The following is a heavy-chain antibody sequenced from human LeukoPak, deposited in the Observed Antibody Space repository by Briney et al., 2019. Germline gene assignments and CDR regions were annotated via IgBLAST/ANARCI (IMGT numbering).Heavy chain of an antibody. CDR1: GFTFSSYA. CDR3: ASLGTMSDYFDY. D-gene: IGHD2-21*01. J-gene: IGHJ4*02. Sequence: GGSLRLSCAASGFTFSSYAVSWVRQAPGKGLEWVSAISGSGGSTYYADSVKGRFTISRDNSKNTLYLQMNSLRAEDTAVYYCASLGTMSDYFDYWGQGTLVTVSS. CDR2: ISGSGGST. V-gene: IGHV3-23*01.